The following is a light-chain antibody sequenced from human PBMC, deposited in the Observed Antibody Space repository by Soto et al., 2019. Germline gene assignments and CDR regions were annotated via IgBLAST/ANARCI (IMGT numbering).Light chain of an antibody. CDR2: EVA. CDR1: SSDVGKYNY. Sequence: QSVLTQPASVSGSPGQSITISCTGTSSDVGKYNYVSWCQQHPGKAPQLVIYEVAIRPSGVSDRFSGSKSGNTASLTISGLQAEDEADYYCSSYTSNDTWVFGGGTKLTVL. V-gene: IGLV2-14*01. J-gene: IGLJ3*02. CDR3: SSYTSNDTWV.